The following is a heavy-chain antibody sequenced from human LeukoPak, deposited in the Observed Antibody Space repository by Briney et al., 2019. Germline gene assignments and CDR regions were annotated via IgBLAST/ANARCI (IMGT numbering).Heavy chain of an antibody. CDR2: ISGSGGTT. Sequence: QSGGSLRLSCAASGFTFSRYAMSWVRQAPGKGLEWVSAISGSGGTTYYADSVKGQFTISRDNSKNTLYLQMNGLRAEDTAVYYCAYLGILEWLLSREDFWGQGTLVTVSS. D-gene: IGHD5-12*01. CDR3: AYLGILEWLLSREDF. V-gene: IGHV3-23*01. CDR1: GFTFSRYA. J-gene: IGHJ4*02.